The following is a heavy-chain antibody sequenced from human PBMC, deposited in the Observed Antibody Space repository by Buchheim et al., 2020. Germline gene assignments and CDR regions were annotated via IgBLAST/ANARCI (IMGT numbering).Heavy chain of an antibody. D-gene: IGHD1-7*01. V-gene: IGHV3-30-3*01. CDR1: GFTFSSYA. CDR3: ARDETGTTLFDY. Sequence: QVQLVESGGGVVQPGRSLRLSCAASGFTFSSYAMHWVRQAPGKGLEWVAVISYDGSNKYYADSVKGRFTISRANSKNTLYLQMNSLRAEDTAVYYCARDETGTTLFDYWGQGTL. CDR2: ISYDGSNK. J-gene: IGHJ4*02.